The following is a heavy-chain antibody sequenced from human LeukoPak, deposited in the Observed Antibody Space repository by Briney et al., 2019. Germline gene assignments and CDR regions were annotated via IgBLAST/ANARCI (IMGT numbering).Heavy chain of an antibody. CDR1: GYTFTSYY. Sequence: SVKVSCKASGYTFTSYYMHWVRQAPGQGLEWMGGIIPIFNTANYAQKFQGRVTITTDEFTSTAYMELSSLRSEDTAVYYCASGIRDYYYYMDVWGKGTTVTVSS. CDR2: IIPIFNTA. D-gene: IGHD3-3*02. V-gene: IGHV1-69*05. J-gene: IGHJ6*03. CDR3: ASGIRDYYYYMDV.